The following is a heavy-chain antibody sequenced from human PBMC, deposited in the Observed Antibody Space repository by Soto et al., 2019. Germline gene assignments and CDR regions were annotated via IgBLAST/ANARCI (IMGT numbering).Heavy chain of an antibody. CDR2: INHSGGT. CDR1: GGSFSGYY. CDR3: ARDRQYYQFWSGYQNGRPYGMDV. V-gene: IGHV4-34*01. D-gene: IGHD3-3*02. J-gene: IGHJ6*02. Sequence: PSETLSLTCGVYGGSFSGYYWTWIRQAPGKGLEWIGEINHSGGTNYNSSLKSRVTISVDTSKNQLSLTLYSVTAADTAVYYCARDRQYYQFWSGYQNGRPYGMDVWGQGTTVTVSS.